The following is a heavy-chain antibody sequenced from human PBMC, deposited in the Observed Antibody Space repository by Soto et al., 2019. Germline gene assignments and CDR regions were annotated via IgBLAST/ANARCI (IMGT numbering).Heavy chain of an antibody. J-gene: IGHJ5*02. D-gene: IGHD2-2*01. CDR2: INAGNGNT. Sequence: ASVKVSCKASGYTFTSYAMHWVRQAPGQRLEWMGWINAGNGNTKYSQKFQGRVTITRDTSASTAYMELSSLRSEDTAVYYCAREMPQYCSSTSCYESAWFDPWGQGALVTGS. CDR1: GYTFTSYA. CDR3: AREMPQYCSSTSCYESAWFDP. V-gene: IGHV1-3*01.